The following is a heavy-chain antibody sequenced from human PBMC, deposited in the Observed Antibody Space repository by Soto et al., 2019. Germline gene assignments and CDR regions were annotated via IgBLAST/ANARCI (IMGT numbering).Heavy chain of an antibody. Sequence: QVQLVESGGGVVQPGRSLRLSCAASGFTFSSYGLHWVRQAPGKGLEWVAVISYDGSNKYYADSVKGRFTISRDNSKNTLYLQMNSLRAEDTAVYYCAKDSYSGRYHFDFDYWGQGTLVTVSS. V-gene: IGHV3-30*18. CDR2: ISYDGSNK. J-gene: IGHJ4*02. CDR1: GFTFSSYG. CDR3: AKDSYSGRYHFDFDY. D-gene: IGHD1-26*01.